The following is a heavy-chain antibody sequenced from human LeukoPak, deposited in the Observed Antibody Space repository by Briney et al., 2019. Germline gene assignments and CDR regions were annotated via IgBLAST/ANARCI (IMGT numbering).Heavy chain of an antibody. V-gene: IGHV3-74*01. Sequence: PGGSLRLSCAASGFTFSSNWMHWVRQAPGKGLVWVSRINSDGSSTTYADSVKGRFTISRDNAKNTLYLQMNSLRADDTAVYYCASSRYINNWGTWGQGTMVTVSS. CDR3: ASSRYINNWGT. J-gene: IGHJ3*01. CDR2: INSDGSST. D-gene: IGHD6-13*01. CDR1: GFTFSSNW.